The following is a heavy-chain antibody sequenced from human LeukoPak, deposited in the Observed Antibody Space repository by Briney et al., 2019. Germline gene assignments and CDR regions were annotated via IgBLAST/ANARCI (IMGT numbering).Heavy chain of an antibody. CDR2: INPNSGGT. D-gene: IGHD6-13*01. CDR3: ARSISVTGIAAVGTMGVY. J-gene: IGHJ4*02. CDR1: GFTFSSYA. V-gene: IGHV1-2*02. Sequence: GGSLRLSCAASGFTFSSYAMHWVRQAPGQGLEWMGWINPNSGGTNSAQKFQGRVTMTRDTSISTAYMELNRLRFDDTAVYYCARSISVTGIAAVGTMGVYWGQGTLVTVSP.